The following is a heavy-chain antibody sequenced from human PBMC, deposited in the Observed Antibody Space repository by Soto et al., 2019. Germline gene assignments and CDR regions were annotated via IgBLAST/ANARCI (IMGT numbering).Heavy chain of an antibody. CDR2: ISSSSSTI. D-gene: IGHD3-3*01. CDR1: GFSFSNYI. Sequence: SLRLCCAASGFSFSNYIMTWVRKAPGKGLEWVSYISSSSSTIYYADSVKGRFTISRDNAKNSLYLQMNSLRDEDTAVYYCATFITIFGNGMDVWGQGTTVTVSS. J-gene: IGHJ6*02. CDR3: ATFITIFGNGMDV. V-gene: IGHV3-48*02.